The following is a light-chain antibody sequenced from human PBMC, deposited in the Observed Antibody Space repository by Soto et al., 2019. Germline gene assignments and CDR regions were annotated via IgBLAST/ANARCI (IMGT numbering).Light chain of an antibody. CDR2: EVS. V-gene: IGLV2-8*01. J-gene: IGLJ1*01. CDR1: SGDVGGYNY. Sequence: QSALTQPRSASGSPGQSVTISCTGTSGDVGGYNYVSWYQQHPGKAPKLMIFEVSERPSGVPDRFSASKSGNTASLTVSGLQAEDEADYYCSSYAGSNNYVFGTGTKVTVL. CDR3: SSYAGSNNYV.